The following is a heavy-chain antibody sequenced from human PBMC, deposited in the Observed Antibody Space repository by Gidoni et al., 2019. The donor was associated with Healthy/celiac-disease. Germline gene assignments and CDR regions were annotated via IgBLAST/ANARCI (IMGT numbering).Heavy chain of an antibody. CDR1: GYTFTGYY. D-gene: IGHD3-10*01. Sequence: QVQLVQSGAEVKKPGASVKVSCKASGYTFTGYYMHWVRQAPGQGLEWMGWINPNSGGTNYAQKFQGRVTMTRDTSISTAYMELSRLRSDDTAVYYCARGRTRITMVRGVINIYYWGQGTLVTVSS. V-gene: IGHV1-2*02. CDR3: ARGRTRITMVRGVINIYY. CDR2: INPNSGGT. J-gene: IGHJ4*02.